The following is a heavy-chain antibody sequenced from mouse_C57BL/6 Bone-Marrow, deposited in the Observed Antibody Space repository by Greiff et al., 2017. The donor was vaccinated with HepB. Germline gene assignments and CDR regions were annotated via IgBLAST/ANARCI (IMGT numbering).Heavy chain of an antibody. Sequence: QVQLKESGPGLVAPSQSLSITCTVSGFSLTSYGVHWVRQPPGKGLEWLVVIWSDGSTTYNSALKSRLSISKDNSNSQVFLKMNSLQTDDTAMYYCARQTDGNSLYAMDYWGQGTSVTVSS. CDR3: ARQTDGNSLYAMDY. D-gene: IGHD2-1*01. V-gene: IGHV2-6-1*01. J-gene: IGHJ4*01. CDR2: IWSDGST. CDR1: GFSLTSYG.